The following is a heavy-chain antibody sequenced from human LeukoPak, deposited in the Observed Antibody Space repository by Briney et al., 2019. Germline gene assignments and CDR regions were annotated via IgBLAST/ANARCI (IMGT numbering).Heavy chain of an antibody. CDR1: GFTLNSYA. CDR2: ISGSGGNT. Sequence: GGSLRLSCAASGFTLNSYAMSWVRQAPGKGLEWVSSISGSGGNTYYADSVKGRFTISRDNSKNTLYLQMNSLRAEDTAVYYCARAVYYGSGSYYENWGQGTLVTVSS. J-gene: IGHJ4*02. CDR3: ARAVYYGSGSYYEN. V-gene: IGHV3-23*01. D-gene: IGHD3-10*01.